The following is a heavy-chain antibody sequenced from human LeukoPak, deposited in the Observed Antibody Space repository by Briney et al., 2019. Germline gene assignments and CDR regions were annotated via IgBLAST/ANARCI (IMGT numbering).Heavy chain of an antibody. Sequence: SETLSLTCTVSGGSISSSRYYWGWIRQPPGRGLEWIGSIYYSGSTYYNPSLKSRVTISLDTSKNQFSLNLRSVTAADTAVYYCARLRLDYFDYWGQGTLVTVSS. V-gene: IGHV4-39*01. D-gene: IGHD4-17*01. CDR3: ARLRLDYFDY. J-gene: IGHJ4*02. CDR1: GGSISSSRYY. CDR2: IYYSGST.